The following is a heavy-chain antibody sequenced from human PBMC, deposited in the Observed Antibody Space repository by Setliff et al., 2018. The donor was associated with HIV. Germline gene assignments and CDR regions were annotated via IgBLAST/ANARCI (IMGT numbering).Heavy chain of an antibody. D-gene: IGHD4-17*01. J-gene: IGHJ4*02. V-gene: IGHV1-18*01. Sequence: ASVKVSCKASGYTFTTYGISWVRQAPGHGLEWMGWISPNFGHTKYAQKFLDRVTMTVDTATSRVYMELNSLRLEDTAVYYCANSLSSTVTTGHHGWGQGTLVTVSS. CDR2: ISPNFGHT. CDR3: ANSLSSTVTTGHHG. CDR1: GYTFTTYG.